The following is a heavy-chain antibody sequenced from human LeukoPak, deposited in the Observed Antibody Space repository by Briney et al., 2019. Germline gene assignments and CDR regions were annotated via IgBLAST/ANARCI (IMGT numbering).Heavy chain of an antibody. Sequence: ASVKVSCKVSGYTLTELSMHWVRQAPGKGLEWMGGFDPEDGETIYAQKFQGRVTMTEDTSTDTAYMELSSERSEDTAVYYCAQYCTNGVCRYYFDYWGQGTLVTVSS. V-gene: IGHV1-24*01. D-gene: IGHD2-8*01. CDR3: AQYCTNGVCRYYFDY. CDR2: FDPEDGET. J-gene: IGHJ4*02. CDR1: GYTLTELS.